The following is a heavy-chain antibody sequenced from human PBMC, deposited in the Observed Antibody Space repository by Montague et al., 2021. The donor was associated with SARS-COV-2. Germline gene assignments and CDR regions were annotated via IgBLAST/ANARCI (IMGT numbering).Heavy chain of an antibody. CDR2: ISWNSGDI. D-gene: IGHD3-10*01. V-gene: IGHV3-9*01. CDR3: AKDRFGGIDYYGMDV. Sequence: SLRLSCAASGFTFDDYAMHWVRQAPGKGLEWVSGISWNSGDIYYADSVKGRFTISRDNAKNSLYLHMNSLRAEDTALYYCAKDRFGGIDYYGMDVWGQGTTVTVSS. J-gene: IGHJ6*02. CDR1: GFTFDDYA.